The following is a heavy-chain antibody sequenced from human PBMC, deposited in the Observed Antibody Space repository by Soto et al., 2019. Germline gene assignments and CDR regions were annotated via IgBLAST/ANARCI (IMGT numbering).Heavy chain of an antibody. V-gene: IGHV4-31*02. CDR3: AQALVFTGGDGFDS. D-gene: IGHD1-1*01. J-gene: IGHJ3*02. Sequence: QVRLQEWGPGLVKPSQTLSLKCSVSGGSITTGGGYWSWIRQLPGKGLEWIWDVYYSGNTYYNASLKSRVTISVEAAKNQFSLKLSSVTAADTAVYYCAQALVFTGGDGFDSWGQGRLVTVSS. CDR2: VYYSGNT. CDR1: GGSITTGGGY.